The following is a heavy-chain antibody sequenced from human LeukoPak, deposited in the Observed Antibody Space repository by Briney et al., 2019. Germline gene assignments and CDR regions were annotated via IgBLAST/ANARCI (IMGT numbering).Heavy chain of an antibody. V-gene: IGHV3-73*01. Sequence: GGSLRLSCAASGFTFSGSAMHWVRQASGKGLEWVGRIRSKANSYATAYAASVKGRFTISRDDSKNTAYLQMNSLRAEDTAVYYCARDFGRDFWSGYYEDLGYWGQGTLVTVSS. J-gene: IGHJ4*02. D-gene: IGHD3-3*01. CDR2: IRSKANSYAT. CDR3: ARDFGRDFWSGYYEDLGY. CDR1: GFTFSGSA.